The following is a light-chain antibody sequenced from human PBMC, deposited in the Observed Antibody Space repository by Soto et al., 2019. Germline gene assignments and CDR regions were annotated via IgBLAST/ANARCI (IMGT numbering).Light chain of an antibody. V-gene: IGLV2-23*01. CDR1: SSDVGSYNL. Sequence: QSALTQPASVSGSPGQSITISCTGTSSDVGSYNLVSWYQQHPGKAPKLMIYEGSKRPSGVSNRFSGSKSGNTASLSLSGLPALDVAAYYSRSYAGSSTYVVFGGGTKLTVL. J-gene: IGLJ2*01. CDR3: RSYAGSSTYVV. CDR2: EGS.